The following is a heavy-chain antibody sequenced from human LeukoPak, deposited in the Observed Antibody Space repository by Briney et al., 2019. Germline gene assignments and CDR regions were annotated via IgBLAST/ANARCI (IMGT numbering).Heavy chain of an antibody. CDR3: ARRAGAYSHPYDY. V-gene: IGHV3-23*01. CDR2: ISGSGGST. D-gene: IGHD4/OR15-4a*01. Sequence: GGSLRLSCAASGFIFGTYWMSWVRQAPGKGLEWVSSISGSGGSTYYADSMKGRFTISRDNSKNTLYLQMNSLRAEDTAVYYCARRAGAYSHPYDYWGQGTLVTVSS. CDR1: GFIFGTYW. J-gene: IGHJ4*02.